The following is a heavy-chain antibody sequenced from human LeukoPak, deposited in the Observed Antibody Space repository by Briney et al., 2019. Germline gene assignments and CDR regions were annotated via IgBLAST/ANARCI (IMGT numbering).Heavy chain of an antibody. D-gene: IGHD7-27*01. CDR1: GFIFSNYE. CDR3: ARDLPTGAYRAYFDN. Sequence: QTGGSLRLSCAGSGFIFSNYEMNWVRQAPGKGLEWVSYISSTGSDIYYADSVKGRFTITRDNAENSLYLQMNSLRAEDTAVYYCARDLPTGAYRAYFDNWGQGTLVTVSS. J-gene: IGHJ4*02. V-gene: IGHV3-48*03. CDR2: ISSTGSDI.